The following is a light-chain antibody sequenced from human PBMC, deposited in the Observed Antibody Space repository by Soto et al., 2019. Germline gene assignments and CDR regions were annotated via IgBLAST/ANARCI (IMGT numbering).Light chain of an antibody. CDR3: SSFTTSSTFV. J-gene: IGLJ1*01. Sequence: VLAQPASVSGSPGQSITISCTGTSSDVGRYNYVSWFQQHPGKAPKLLIYDVSNWPSGVSDRFSGSKSGNTAPLTISGLQAEDEADYYCSSFTTSSTFVFGTGTKVTVL. V-gene: IGLV2-14*01. CDR2: DVS. CDR1: SSDVGRYNY.